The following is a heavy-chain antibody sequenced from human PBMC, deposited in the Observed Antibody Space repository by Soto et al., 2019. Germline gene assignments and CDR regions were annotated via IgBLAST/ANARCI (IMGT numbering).Heavy chain of an antibody. CDR3: ARGTAKNYYYGIDV. CDR2: IIPILGIA. J-gene: IGHJ6*02. Sequence: QVQLVQSGAEVKKPGSSVKVSCKASGGTFSSYTISWVRQAPGQGLEWMGRIIPILGIANYAQKFQGRVTITADKSTSTAYMELSSLRSEDTAVYYCARGTAKNYYYGIDVWGQGTTVTVSS. D-gene: IGHD1-1*01. V-gene: IGHV1-69*02. CDR1: GGTFSSYT.